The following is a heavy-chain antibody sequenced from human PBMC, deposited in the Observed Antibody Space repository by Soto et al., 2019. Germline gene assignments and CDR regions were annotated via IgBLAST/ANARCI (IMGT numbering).Heavy chain of an antibody. CDR3: VLIRGYWYGLDV. V-gene: IGHV3-23*01. D-gene: IGHD3-9*01. CDR2: ITGTGGNT. CDR1: GFTLSTYG. J-gene: IGHJ6*02. Sequence: GGSLRLSCAGSGFTLSTYGMTWVRQAPGKGLEWVSAITGTGGNTYYADSVKGRFTSSRDNSKNTLYLQMNSVRVEDTAVYYCVLIRGYWYGLDVWGQGTTVTVSS.